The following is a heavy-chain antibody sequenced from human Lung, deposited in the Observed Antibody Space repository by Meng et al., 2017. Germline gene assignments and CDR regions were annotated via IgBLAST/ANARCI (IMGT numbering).Heavy chain of an antibody. J-gene: IGHJ4*02. CDR2: ISSTGNTI. D-gene: IGHD3-10*01. CDR1: GFMFSDYY. CDR3: VRLKGRIW. V-gene: IGHV3-11*01. Sequence: VQLVETGRALVKPGRSLGLSCAASGFMFSDYYMNWIRQAPGKGLEWVSNISSTGNTIYYADSVKGRFTISRDNIKNSLYLEMTSLRAEDTAVYYCVRLKGRIWWGQGTLVTVSS.